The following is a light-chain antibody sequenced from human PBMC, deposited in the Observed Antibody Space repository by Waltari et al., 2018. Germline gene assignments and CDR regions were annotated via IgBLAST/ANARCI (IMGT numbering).Light chain of an antibody. Sequence: NFMLTQPHSVSESPGKTVIISCTRRSGSMASNTVQWYQQRPGSAPTTVIYEDNQRLSGVPDRFSGSIDRSSNSASLTISGLKTEDEADYYCQSYDDTHQVFGGGTKLTVL. CDR3: QSYDDTHQV. CDR2: EDN. V-gene: IGLV6-57*03. CDR1: SGSMASNT. J-gene: IGLJ3*02.